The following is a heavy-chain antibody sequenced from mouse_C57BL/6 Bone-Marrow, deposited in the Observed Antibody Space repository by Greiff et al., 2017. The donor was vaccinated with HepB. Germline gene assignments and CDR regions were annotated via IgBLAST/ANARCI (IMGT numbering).Heavy chain of an antibody. CDR1: GFTFSDYY. J-gene: IGHJ1*03. V-gene: IGHV5-12*01. D-gene: IGHD1-1*01. CDR3: ARSAGSSSYWYFYV. Sequence: EVQRVESGGGLVQPGGSLKLSCAASGFTFSDYYMYWVRQTPEKRLEWVAYISNGGGSTYYPDTVKGRFTISRDNAKNTLYLQMSRLKSEDTSMYYCARSAGSSSYWYFYVWGTGTTVTVSS. CDR2: ISNGGGST.